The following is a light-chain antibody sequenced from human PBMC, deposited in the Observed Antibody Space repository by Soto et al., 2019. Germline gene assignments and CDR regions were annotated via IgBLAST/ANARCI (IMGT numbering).Light chain of an antibody. Sequence: QSALTQPASVSGSPRQSITISCTGTSSDVGGYNYVSWYQQHPGKAPKLMIYDVSNRPSGVSNRFSGSKSGNTASLTISGLQAEDEADYYCSSYTSSSTLVVFGGGTKPPS. J-gene: IGLJ3*02. CDR1: SSDVGGYNY. CDR2: DVS. CDR3: SSYTSSSTLVV. V-gene: IGLV2-14*01.